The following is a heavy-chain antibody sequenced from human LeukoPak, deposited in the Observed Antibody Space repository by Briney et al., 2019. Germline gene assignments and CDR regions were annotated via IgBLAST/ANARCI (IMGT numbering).Heavy chain of an antibody. D-gene: IGHD2-15*01. J-gene: IGHJ4*02. V-gene: IGHV4-31*03. Sequence: SQTLSLTCTVSGGSISSGGYYWSWIRQHPGKGLEGIGYIYYSGSTYYNPSLKSRVTISVDTSKNQFSLKLSSVTAADTAVYYCARSRLLPDDYFDYWGQGTLVTVSS. CDR3: ARSRLLPDDYFDY. CDR2: IYYSGST. CDR1: GGSISSGGYY.